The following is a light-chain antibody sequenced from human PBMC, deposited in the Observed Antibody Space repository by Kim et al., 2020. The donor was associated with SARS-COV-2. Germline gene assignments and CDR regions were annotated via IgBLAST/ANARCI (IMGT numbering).Light chain of an antibody. J-gene: IGKJ4*01. V-gene: IGKV4-1*01. CDR3: QQNFITPLP. CDR2: WAT. CDR1: QSVLYSSNNKNY. Sequence: DIVMTQSPDSLAVSLGERATINCKSSQSVLYSSNNKNYLAWYQQKPGQPPKLLIYWATTRESGVPDRFSGSGSGTDFTLTISSLQAEDVEVYYGQQNFITPLPFGGGTKVNIK.